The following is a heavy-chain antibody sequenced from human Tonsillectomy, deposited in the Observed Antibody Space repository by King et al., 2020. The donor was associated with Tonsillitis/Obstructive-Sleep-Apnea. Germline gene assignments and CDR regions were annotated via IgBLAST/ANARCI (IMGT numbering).Heavy chain of an antibody. J-gene: IGHJ2*01. D-gene: IGHD1-1*01. CDR3: ARIRGSNSAPWYFDL. Sequence: VQLVESGGGVVQPGRSLRLSCAASGFTFSNYGMHWVRQAPGKGLEWVGIIWYDGSNKYYADSVKGRFTISRDNSKNTLYLQMNSLRAEDTAEYYCARIRGSNSAPWYFDLWGRGTLVTVSS. CDR1: GFTFSNYG. V-gene: IGHV3-33*01. CDR2: IWYDGSNK.